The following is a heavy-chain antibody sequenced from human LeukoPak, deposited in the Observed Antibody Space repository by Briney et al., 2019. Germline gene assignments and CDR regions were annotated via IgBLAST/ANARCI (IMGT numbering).Heavy chain of an antibody. J-gene: IGHJ4*02. Sequence: GGSLRLSCAASGFTFSSYAMSWVRQAPGKGLEWVSSISGNGGSTYYADSVKGRFTISRDNSKNTLYLQMNSLRAEDTAVYYCAKDPGDGYFDYWGQGTLVTVSS. CDR3: AKDPGDGYFDY. CDR1: GFTFSSYA. V-gene: IGHV3-23*01. CDR2: ISGNGGST. D-gene: IGHD5-24*01.